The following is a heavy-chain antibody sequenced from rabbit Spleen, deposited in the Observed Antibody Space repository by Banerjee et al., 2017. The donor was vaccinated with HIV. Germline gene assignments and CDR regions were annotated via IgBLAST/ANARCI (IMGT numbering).Heavy chain of an antibody. D-gene: IGHD5-1*01. Sequence: QSLEESGGDLVKPEGSLTLTCTASGVSFSSSSYMCWVRQAPGKRPEWIACIDTGDGDTYYASWAKGRFTISKTSSTTVTLQMTSLTAADTATYFCARDMRYGSSSSGSYDLWGPGTLVTVS. CDR1: GVSFSSSSY. V-gene: IGHV1S40*01. J-gene: IGHJ4*01. CDR2: IDTGDGDT. CDR3: ARDMRYGSSSSGSYDL.